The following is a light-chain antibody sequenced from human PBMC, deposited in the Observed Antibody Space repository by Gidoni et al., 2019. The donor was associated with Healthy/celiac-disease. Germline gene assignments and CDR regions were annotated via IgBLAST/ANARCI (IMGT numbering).Light chain of an antibody. CDR3: QQYGSSSGA. CDR1: QAVSNSY. CDR2: GAS. V-gene: IGKV3-20*01. Sequence: ESVLTQSPGTLSLSPGERATLSCRASQAVSNSYLAWYVQKPGQAPRLLIYGASNRATGTPDRFSGSGSGTDFTLTSSRLEPEDFATYYCQQYGSSSGAFXQXTKVEIK. J-gene: IGKJ1*01.